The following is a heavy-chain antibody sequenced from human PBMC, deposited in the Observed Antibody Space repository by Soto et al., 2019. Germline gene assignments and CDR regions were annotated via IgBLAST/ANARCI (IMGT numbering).Heavy chain of an antibody. CDR1: GGSIRSGDYY. CDR3: ARVEYYYDSSGHHPWFDP. Sequence: QVQLQESGPGLVKPSQTLSLTCTVSGGSIRSGDYYWSWIRQPPGKGLEWIGYIYYSGSTYYNPSLKSRVTISVDTSKNQVCLKLSSVTAADTAVYYCARVEYYYDSSGHHPWFDPWGQGTLVTVSS. D-gene: IGHD3-22*01. J-gene: IGHJ5*02. CDR2: IYYSGST. V-gene: IGHV4-30-4*01.